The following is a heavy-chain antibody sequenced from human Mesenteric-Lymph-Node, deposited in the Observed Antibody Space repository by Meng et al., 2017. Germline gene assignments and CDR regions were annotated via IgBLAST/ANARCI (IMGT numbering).Heavy chain of an antibody. CDR3: ASLYGDSSVWYLDL. CDR1: GGSISSGGYY. CDR2: IHDSGST. V-gene: IGHV4-31*03. Sequence: QVQLQEAGPGLVKPSQTLSLTCTVSGGSISSGGYYWSWIRQHPGKGLEWIGYIHDSGSTYYNPSLKSRVTISADTSKNQFSLRLNSVTAADTAVYYCASLYGDSSVWYLDLWGRGTLVTVSS. D-gene: IGHD4-17*01. J-gene: IGHJ2*01.